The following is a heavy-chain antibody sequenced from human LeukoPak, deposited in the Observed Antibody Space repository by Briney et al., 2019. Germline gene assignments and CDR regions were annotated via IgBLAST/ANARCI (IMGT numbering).Heavy chain of an antibody. D-gene: IGHD2-2*01. CDR1: GFTFSSHA. Sequence: GRSLRLSCAASGFTFSSHAMHWVRQAPGKGLEWVAVISYDGSNKYYADSVKGRFTISRDNSKNTLYLQMNSLRAEDTAVYYCARYPSDWAYYYYGMDVWGQGTTVTVSS. CDR3: ARYPSDWAYYYYGMDV. CDR2: ISYDGSNK. V-gene: IGHV3-30-3*01. J-gene: IGHJ6*02.